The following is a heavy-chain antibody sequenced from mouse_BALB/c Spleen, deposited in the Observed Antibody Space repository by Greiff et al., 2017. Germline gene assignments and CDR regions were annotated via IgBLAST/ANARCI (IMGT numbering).Heavy chain of an antibody. V-gene: IGHV5-4*02. CDR2: ISDGGSYT. D-gene: IGHD1-1*02. CDR3: ARVGDPYYGNFDY. Sequence: EVKLMESGGGLVKPGGSLKLSCAASGFTFSDYYMYWVRQTPEKRLEWVATISDGGSYTYYPDSVKGRFTISRDNAKNNLYLQMSSLKSEDTAMYYCARVGDPYYGNFDYWGQGTTLTVSS. J-gene: IGHJ2*01. CDR1: GFTFSDYY.